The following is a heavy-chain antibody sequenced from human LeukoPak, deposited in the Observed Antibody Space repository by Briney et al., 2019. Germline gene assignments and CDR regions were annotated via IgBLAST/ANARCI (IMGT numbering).Heavy chain of an antibody. CDR1: GFSFSSYS. D-gene: IGHD3-22*01. J-gene: IGHJ4*02. CDR2: INSDGSSA. Sequence: TGGSLRLSCVASGFSFSSYSMNWVRQAPGKGLVWVSRINSDGSSANFADSVKGRFTISRDNAKNTLYLQMSSLRAEDTAVYYCVRDTYYDRSGYYYLHYWGQGTLVTVSS. CDR3: VRDTYYDRSGYYYLHY. V-gene: IGHV3-74*01.